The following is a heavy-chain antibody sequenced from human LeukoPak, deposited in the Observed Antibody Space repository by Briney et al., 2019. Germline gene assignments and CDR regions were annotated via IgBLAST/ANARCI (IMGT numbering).Heavy chain of an antibody. CDR2: INPNSGGT. Sequence: GASVKVSCKASGYTFTGYYMNWVRQAPGQGLEWMGWINPNSGGTNYAQKFQGRVTMTRDTSISTAYMELSRLRSDDTAVYYCARALDSSGYFDYWGQGTLVTVSS. V-gene: IGHV1-2*02. CDR1: GYTFTGYY. J-gene: IGHJ4*02. CDR3: ARALDSSGYFDY. D-gene: IGHD3-22*01.